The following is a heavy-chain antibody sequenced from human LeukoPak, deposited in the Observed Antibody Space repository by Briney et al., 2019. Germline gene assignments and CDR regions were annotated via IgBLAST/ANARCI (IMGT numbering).Heavy chain of an antibody. CDR3: ARVSSGSYYFDS. CDR2: IYHSGST. J-gene: IGHJ4*02. Sequence: PSETLSLTCAISGGSISXXXXXXXVRQLPGXGXXXIGEIYHSGSTNYSPSLKSRXTISVDKSKNQFSLKVTSVTAADTAVYYCARVSSGSYYFDSWGQGTLVTVSS. D-gene: IGHD1-26*01. CDR1: GGSISXXXX. V-gene: IGHV4-4*02.